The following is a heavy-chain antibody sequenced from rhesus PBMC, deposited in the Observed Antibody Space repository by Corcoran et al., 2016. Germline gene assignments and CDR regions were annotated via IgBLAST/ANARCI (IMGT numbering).Heavy chain of an antibody. J-gene: IGHJ4*01. V-gene: IGHV3S25*01. CDR2: INSCGGRP. CDR3: AKSVRGYWIDY. Sequence: EVQLVESGGGLAKPGGSLRLSCAASGFTFSSYWMNWVRQAPGKGLEWVSAINSCGGRPYYADSLKGRFTISRDNSKNPLSLQMNSLRAEDTAVYYCAKSVRGYWIDYWGQGVLVTVSS. CDR1: GFTFSSYW. D-gene: IGHD5-42*01.